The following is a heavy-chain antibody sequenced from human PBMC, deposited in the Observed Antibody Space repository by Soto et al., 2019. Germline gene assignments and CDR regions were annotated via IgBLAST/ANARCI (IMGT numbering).Heavy chain of an antibody. V-gene: IGHV2-5*01. Sequence: QITLEETGPTLVKPTQTLTLTCTFSGFSLTTGRVGVGWIRQPPGKALEWLAVIHWNDDNHYSPSLKSRLTITKDTSKNQVVLTLTNMDPVETATYYCTHRLVGSGQGYWGQGTLVTVSS. J-gene: IGHJ4*02. D-gene: IGHD2-15*01. CDR1: GFSLTTGRVG. CDR2: IHWNDDN. CDR3: THRLVGSGQGY.